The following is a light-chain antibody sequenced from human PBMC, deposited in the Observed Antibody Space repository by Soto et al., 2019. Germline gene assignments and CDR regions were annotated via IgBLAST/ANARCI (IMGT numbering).Light chain of an antibody. CDR3: QQRSKCPPT. CDR1: QSVSSY. Sequence: EMVLTQSPGTLSLSPGERATLSCRASQSVSSYLAWYQQKPGQAPRLLIYDASNRATGIPARFSGSGSGTDFTLTISSLEPEDFAVYYCQQRSKCPPTFGQGTRLEIK. V-gene: IGKV3-11*01. J-gene: IGKJ5*01. CDR2: DAS.